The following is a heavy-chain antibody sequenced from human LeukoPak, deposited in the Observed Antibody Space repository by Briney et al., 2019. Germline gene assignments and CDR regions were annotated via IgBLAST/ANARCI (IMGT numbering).Heavy chain of an antibody. V-gene: IGHV1-69*06. D-gene: IGHD6-19*01. CDR2: IIPIFGTA. Sequence: SVKVSCKASGGTFSSYAISWVRQAPGQGLEWMGGIIPIFGTANYAQKFQGRVTITADKSTNTAYMELSSLRSEDTAVYYCARHLSSGWLFDYWGQGTLVTVSS. CDR3: ARHLSSGWLFDY. CDR1: GGTFSSYA. J-gene: IGHJ4*02.